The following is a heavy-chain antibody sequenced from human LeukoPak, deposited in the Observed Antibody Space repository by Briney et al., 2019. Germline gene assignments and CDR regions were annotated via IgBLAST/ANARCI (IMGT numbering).Heavy chain of an antibody. Sequence: GGSLRLSCAASDFTFSSYGMHWVRQAPGKGLECVAFISHDGTVEKFADSVKGRFTISRDNSRNTLYLQMNSLRAEDTAVYYCAKDTLRFFTPSDFDYWGQGTLVTVSP. CDR3: AKDTLRFFTPSDFDY. CDR2: ISHDGTVE. D-gene: IGHD3-3*01. V-gene: IGHV3-30*02. J-gene: IGHJ4*02. CDR1: DFTFSSYG.